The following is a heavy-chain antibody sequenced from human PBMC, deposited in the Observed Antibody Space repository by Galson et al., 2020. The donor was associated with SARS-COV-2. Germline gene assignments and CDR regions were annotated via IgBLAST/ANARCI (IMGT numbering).Heavy chain of an antibody. Sequence: GGSLRLSCTASGFAFNRAWMSWLRQAPGKGPECVGRIRSKTSGGTAEYAAPVKGRFTISRDDSKNTLYLDMSNLQAEDTAVYYCTTGSLVFRTASEDHWGRGTLVTVSS. D-gene: IGHD2-21*02. CDR3: TTGSLVFRTASEDH. CDR1: GFAFNRAW. V-gene: IGHV3-15*01. CDR2: IRSKTSGGTA. J-gene: IGHJ4*02.